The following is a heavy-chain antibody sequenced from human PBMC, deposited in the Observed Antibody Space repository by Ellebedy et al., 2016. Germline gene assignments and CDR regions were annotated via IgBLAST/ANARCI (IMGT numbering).Heavy chain of an antibody. CDR3: TRGGFSGSRD. CDR1: GGSFSAFW. Sequence: SETLSLXXGVYGGSFSAFWWTWIRQSPGKGLEWIGEINHSGTTNYNPSLISRVTLSVDTSKKQLSLKLKSVTAADTAVYFCTRGGFSGSRDWGQGTLVTVSS. J-gene: IGHJ4*02. V-gene: IGHV4-34*01. CDR2: INHSGTT. D-gene: IGHD1-26*01.